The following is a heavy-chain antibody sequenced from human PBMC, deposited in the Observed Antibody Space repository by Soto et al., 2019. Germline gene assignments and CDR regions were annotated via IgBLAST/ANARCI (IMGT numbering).Heavy chain of an antibody. CDR3: ARDAYYYDSSGIPQFYGMDV. J-gene: IGHJ6*02. CDR1: GFTFSSYG. Sequence: GGSLRLSCAASGFTFSSYGMHWVRQAPGKGLEWVAVIWYDGSNKYYADSVKGRFTISRDNSKNTLYLQMNSLRAEDTAVYYCARDAYYYDSSGIPQFYGMDVWGQGTTVTVSS. V-gene: IGHV3-33*01. CDR2: IWYDGSNK. D-gene: IGHD3-22*01.